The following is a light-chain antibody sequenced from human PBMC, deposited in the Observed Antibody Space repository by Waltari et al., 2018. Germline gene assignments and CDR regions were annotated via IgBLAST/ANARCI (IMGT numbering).Light chain of an antibody. CDR2: GVT. V-gene: IGLV2-11*01. Sequence: QSALTKPRSVSGSPGQSVTISCTGTSSDVGGYDYVSWYQQPSAKAPKLIIFGVTERPSGFPDRFSGSKSGNTASLTISVLQSEDEADYYCCSYAGSYTEVFGTGTTVTVL. CDR3: CSYAGSYTEV. J-gene: IGLJ1*01. CDR1: SSDVGGYDY.